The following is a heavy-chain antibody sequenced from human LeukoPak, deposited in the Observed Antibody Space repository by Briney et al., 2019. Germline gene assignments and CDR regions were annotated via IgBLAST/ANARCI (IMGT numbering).Heavy chain of an antibody. CDR1: GYTFTSYG. J-gene: IGHJ3*02. CDR2: MNPNSGNT. D-gene: IGHD3-22*01. CDR3: AKAHDSSGYWGSDAFDI. Sequence: GASVKVSCKASGYTFTSYGINWVRQATGQGLEWMGWMNPNSGNTGYAQKFQGRVTITRDTFISTAYMELSSLRSEDTAVYYCAKAHDSSGYWGSDAFDIWGQGTMVTVSS. V-gene: IGHV1-8*03.